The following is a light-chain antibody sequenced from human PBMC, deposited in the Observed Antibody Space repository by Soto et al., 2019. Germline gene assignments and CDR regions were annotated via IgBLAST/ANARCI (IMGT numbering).Light chain of an antibody. CDR3: QQYGSSPNT. Sequence: EIVLTQSPGTLSLSPGERATLSCRASQSVSNSYLAWYQQKPGQAPRLLIYGASSRATGIPDRFSGSGSGTDVTLTISRLEPEDFAVYYCQQYGSSPNTFGQGTKLEIK. CDR2: GAS. CDR1: QSVSNSY. V-gene: IGKV3-20*01. J-gene: IGKJ2*01.